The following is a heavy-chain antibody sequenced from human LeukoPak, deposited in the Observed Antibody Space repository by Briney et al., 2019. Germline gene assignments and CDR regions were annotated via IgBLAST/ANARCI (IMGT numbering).Heavy chain of an antibody. J-gene: IGHJ6*03. V-gene: IGHV4-39*07. CDR2: IYYSGST. D-gene: IGHD3-9*01. CDR1: GGSISSSSYY. CDR3: AREPGLYYDILTGYFYYYYMDV. Sequence: SETLSLTCTVSGGSISSSSYYWGWIRQPPGKGLEWIGSIYYSGSTYYNPSLKSRVTISVDTSKNQFSLKLSSVTAADTAVYYCAREPGLYYDILTGYFYYYYMDVWGKGTTVTVSS.